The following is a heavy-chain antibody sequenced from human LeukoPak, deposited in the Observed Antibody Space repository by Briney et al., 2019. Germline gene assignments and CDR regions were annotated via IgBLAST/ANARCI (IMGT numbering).Heavy chain of an antibody. Sequence: SETLSLTCAVSGYSISSGYYWGWIRQPPGKGLEWIGSIYHSGSTYYNPSLKSRVTISVDTPKNQFSLKLSSVTAADTAVYYCARDSPPDYWGQGTLVTVSS. CDR1: GYSISSGYY. CDR2: IYHSGST. V-gene: IGHV4-38-2*02. J-gene: IGHJ4*02. CDR3: ARDSPPDY.